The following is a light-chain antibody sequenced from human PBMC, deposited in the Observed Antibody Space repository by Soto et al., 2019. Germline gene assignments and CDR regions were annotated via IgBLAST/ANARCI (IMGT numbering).Light chain of an antibody. J-gene: IGKJ5*01. CDR3: QQRSNWPPSIT. CDR1: QSVSSY. V-gene: IGKV3-11*01. Sequence: EIVLTQSPATLSLSPGARATLSCRASQSVSSYLAWYQQKPGQATRLLIYDASNRATGIPARFSVSGSGTDFTLTISSLEPEDFAVYYCQQRSNWPPSITFGQGTRLEIK. CDR2: DAS.